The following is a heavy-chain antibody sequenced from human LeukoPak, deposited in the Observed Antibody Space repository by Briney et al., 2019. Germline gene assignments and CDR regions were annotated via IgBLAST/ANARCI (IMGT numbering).Heavy chain of an antibody. D-gene: IGHD6-13*01. CDR3: ARDGYFWSSSWYPLHY. Sequence: PGGSLRLSCAASGFTFSTYSMNWVRQAPGKGLEWVSYISSTDAIYYADSVKGRFTISRDNAKNSLYLEMNSLRAEDTGVYYCARDGYFWSSSWYPLHYWGQGTLVTVSS. CDR1: GFTFSTYS. J-gene: IGHJ4*02. V-gene: IGHV3-48*01. CDR2: ISSTDAI.